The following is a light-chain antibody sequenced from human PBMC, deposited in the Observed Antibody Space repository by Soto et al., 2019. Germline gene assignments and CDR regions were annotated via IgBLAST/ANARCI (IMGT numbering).Light chain of an antibody. CDR3: QQYEVYSLT. CDR1: QRIDTW. Sequence: DIQMTQSPSILSASVGDRVTITCRASQRIDTWLAWYQQKPGTAPKLLIYKATILQSGVPSRFSGSGSGTEFTLSISSLQPDDGGTYYCQQYEVYSLTFGQGTRLEIK. V-gene: IGKV1-5*03. CDR2: KAT. J-gene: IGKJ5*01.